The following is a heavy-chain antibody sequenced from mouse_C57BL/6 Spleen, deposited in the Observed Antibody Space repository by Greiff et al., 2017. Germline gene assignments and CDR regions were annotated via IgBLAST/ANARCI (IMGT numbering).Heavy chain of an antibody. J-gene: IGHJ4*01. CDR2: IYPGDGDT. D-gene: IGHD1-1*01. Sequence: QVQLQQSGAELVKPGASVKISCKASGYAFSSYWMNWVKQRPGKGLEWIGQIYPGDGDTNYNGKFKGKATLTADKSTSTAYMQLSSLTSEDSAVYFCARWSYDYDAMDYWGQGTSVTVSS. CDR3: ARWSYDYDAMDY. CDR1: GYAFSSYW. V-gene: IGHV1-80*01.